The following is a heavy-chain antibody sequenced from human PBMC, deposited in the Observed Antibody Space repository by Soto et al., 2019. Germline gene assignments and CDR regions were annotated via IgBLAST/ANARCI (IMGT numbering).Heavy chain of an antibody. Sequence: SETLSLTCTVSGGSISSSSYYWGWIRQPPGKGLEWIGSIYYSGSTYYNPSLKSRVTISVATSTNEFSLKLSPVTAAYTAVYYCARQGTIVGATPYYYYGMDVWGQGTTVTVSS. V-gene: IGHV4-39*01. J-gene: IGHJ6*02. D-gene: IGHD1-26*01. CDR3: ARQGTIVGATPYYYYGMDV. CDR2: IYYSGST. CDR1: GGSISSSSYY.